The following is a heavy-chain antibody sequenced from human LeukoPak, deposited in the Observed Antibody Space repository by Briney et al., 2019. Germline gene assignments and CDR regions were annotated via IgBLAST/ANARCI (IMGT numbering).Heavy chain of an antibody. D-gene: IGHD2-2*01. Sequence: PWGSLRLSCAASGFTFSTHWMSWVRQAPGKGLEWVANIRPDGSEKYYVDSVKGRFTISRDNAKNSLYLQMNSLRAEDTAVYYCARIPAVIDYFDYWGQGALVTVS. CDR2: IRPDGSEK. CDR1: GFTFSTHW. V-gene: IGHV3-7*03. CDR3: ARIPAVIDYFDY. J-gene: IGHJ4*02.